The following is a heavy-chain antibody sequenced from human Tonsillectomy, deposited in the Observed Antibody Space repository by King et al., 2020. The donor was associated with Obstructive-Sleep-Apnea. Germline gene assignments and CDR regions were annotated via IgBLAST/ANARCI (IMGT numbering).Heavy chain of an antibody. D-gene: IGHD6-6*01. CDR2: LYYVGSNK. CDR3: AREEDSSSRDYYYYGMDV. J-gene: IGHJ6*02. Sequence: VQLVESGGGVVQPGRSLRLSCAASGFTFSSYAMHWVRQAPGKGLEWVAVLYYVGSNKSYPDSVKGRFTISRDNSKNTLYLQMNSLRAADTAVYYCAREEDSSSRDYYYYGMDVWGQGTTVTVSS. CDR1: GFTFSSYA. V-gene: IGHV3-30*04.